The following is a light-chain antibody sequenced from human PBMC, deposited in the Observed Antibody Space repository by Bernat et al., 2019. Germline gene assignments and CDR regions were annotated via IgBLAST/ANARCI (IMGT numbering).Light chain of an antibody. CDR3: CSCAGSPTYV. J-gene: IGLJ1*01. CDR1: SSAVGSYNR. V-gene: IGLV2-23*02. CDR2: DVN. Sequence: QSALTQPASVSGSPGQSITISCTGTSSAVGSYNRVSWYQQYPGKAPKPMIYDVNKRPSGVSDRFSGSKSGHTASLTISGLQAEDEADYYCCSCAGSPTYVFGTGTKVTVL.